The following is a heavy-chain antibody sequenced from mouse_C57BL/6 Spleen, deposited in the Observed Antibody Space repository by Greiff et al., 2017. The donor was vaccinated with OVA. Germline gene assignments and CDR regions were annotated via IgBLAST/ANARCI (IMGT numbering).Heavy chain of an antibody. CDR2: INPSTGGT. Sequence: EVQLQQSGPELVKPGASVKISCKASGYSFTGYYMNWVKQSPDKSLEWIGEINPSTGGTTYNQKFKAKATLTVDKSSSTASMQLNSWTSGDSAVYYCARPDYGSSYYAMDDWGQGTSVTVSS. D-gene: IGHD1-1*01. CDR1: GYSFTGYY. CDR3: ARPDYGSSYYAMDD. V-gene: IGHV1-42*01. J-gene: IGHJ4*01.